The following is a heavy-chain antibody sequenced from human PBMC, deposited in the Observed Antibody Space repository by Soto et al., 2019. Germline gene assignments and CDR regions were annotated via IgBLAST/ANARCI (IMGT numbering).Heavy chain of an antibody. CDR1: GYSFTSYW. Sequence: RGESLKISCKGSGYSFTSYWIGWVRQMPGKGLEWMGIIYPGDSDTRYSPSFQGQVTISADKSISTAYLQWSSLKASDTAMYYCARTVTMVRGVTPYYYYGMDVWGQGTTVTVSS. D-gene: IGHD3-10*01. J-gene: IGHJ6*02. CDR3: ARTVTMVRGVTPYYYYGMDV. CDR2: IYPGDSDT. V-gene: IGHV5-51*01.